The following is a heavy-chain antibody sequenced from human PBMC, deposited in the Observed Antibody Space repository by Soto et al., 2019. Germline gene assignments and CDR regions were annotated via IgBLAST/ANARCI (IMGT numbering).Heavy chain of an antibody. Sequence: GGSLRLSCAASGFTFSSYSMNWVRQATGKGLEWVSSISSSSSYIYYADSVKGRFTISRDNAKNSLYLQMNSLRAEDTAVYYCARGQYGYAFDIWGQGTMVTVSS. CDR1: GFTFSSYS. CDR3: ARGQYGYAFDI. D-gene: IGHD4-17*01. CDR2: ISSSSSYI. J-gene: IGHJ3*02. V-gene: IGHV3-21*01.